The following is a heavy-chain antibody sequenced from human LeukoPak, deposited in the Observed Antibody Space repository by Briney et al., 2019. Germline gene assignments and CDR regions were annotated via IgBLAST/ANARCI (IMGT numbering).Heavy chain of an antibody. D-gene: IGHD6-13*01. V-gene: IGHV1-18*01. CDR2: ISAYNGNT. CDR3: ARGDWSREGIAAAGTFDP. Sequence: ASVKVSCKASGYTFTSYGISWVRQAPGQGLEWMGCISAYNGNTNYAQKLQGRVTMTTDTSTSTAYMELRSLRSDDTAVYYCARGDWSREGIAAAGTFDPWSQGTLVTVSS. J-gene: IGHJ5*02. CDR1: GYTFTSYG.